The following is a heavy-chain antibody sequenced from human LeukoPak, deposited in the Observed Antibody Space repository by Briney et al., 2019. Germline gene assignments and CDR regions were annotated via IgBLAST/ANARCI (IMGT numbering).Heavy chain of an antibody. CDR1: GFTFTNYA. CDR2: LTGDGGT. J-gene: IGHJ4*02. D-gene: IGHD1-20*01. Sequence: GGSLRLSCAASGFTFTNYAMSWVRQAPGKGLEWVSVLTGDGGTYYADSVKGRFTNSRDDSKNTLFLQMNSLRAEDTAVYFCAKVKWKLIGYFDYWGQGTLVTVSS. CDR3: AKVKWKLIGYFDY. V-gene: IGHV3-23*01.